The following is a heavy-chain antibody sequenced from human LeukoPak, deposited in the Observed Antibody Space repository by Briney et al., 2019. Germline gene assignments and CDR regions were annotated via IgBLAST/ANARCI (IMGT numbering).Heavy chain of an antibody. CDR1: GYTFTSYG. D-gene: IGHD6-13*01. J-gene: IGHJ6*02. V-gene: IGHV1-46*01. CDR3: ARGFDSSWYGYGMDV. CDR2: INPSGGST. Sequence: ASVKVPCKASGYTFTSYGISWVRQAPGQGLEWMGIINPSGGSTSYAQKFQGRVTMTRDTSTSTVYMELSSLRSEDTAVYYCARGFDSSWYGYGMDVWGQGTTVTVSS.